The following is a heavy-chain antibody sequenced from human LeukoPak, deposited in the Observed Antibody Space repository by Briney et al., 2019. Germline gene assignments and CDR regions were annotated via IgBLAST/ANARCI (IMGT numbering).Heavy chain of an antibody. Sequence: LSGGSLRLSCAASGFTFSTYEMTWVRQAPGKGLEWISYIHSSGSVIHYADTVKCRFTISRDNAKKSLYLQMNTLRAADTAVYYCAREAPDAFDVWGQGTLVTVSS. CDR2: IHSSGSVI. V-gene: IGHV3-48*03. J-gene: IGHJ3*01. D-gene: IGHD6-6*01. CDR1: GFTFSTYE. CDR3: AREAPDAFDV.